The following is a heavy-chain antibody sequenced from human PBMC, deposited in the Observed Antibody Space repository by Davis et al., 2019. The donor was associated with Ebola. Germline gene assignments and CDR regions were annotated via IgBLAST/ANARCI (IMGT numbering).Heavy chain of an antibody. Sequence: HTGGSPRLSCAASEFMVTGYWMHWVRQAPGKGLVWVSHINSESTVTTCADSVKGRFTISRDNAKNSLYLQMNSLRAEDTAVYYCARDGATYYDFWSGYIRYYYGMDVWGQGTTVTVSS. V-gene: IGHV3-74*01. D-gene: IGHD3-3*01. CDR1: EFMVTGYW. CDR2: INSESTVT. CDR3: ARDGATYYDFWSGYIRYYYGMDV. J-gene: IGHJ6*02.